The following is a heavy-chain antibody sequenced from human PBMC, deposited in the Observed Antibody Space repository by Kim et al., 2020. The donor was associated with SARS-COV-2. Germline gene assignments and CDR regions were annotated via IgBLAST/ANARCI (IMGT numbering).Heavy chain of an antibody. Sequence: DSVKGRFTSSRDNSKNTVYLEMKSLRAEETALYYCAKDESQLPSYYYGMDVWGQGTTVTVSS. CDR3: AKDESQLPSYYYGMDV. V-gene: IGHV3-30*02. D-gene: IGHD2-2*01. J-gene: IGHJ6*02.